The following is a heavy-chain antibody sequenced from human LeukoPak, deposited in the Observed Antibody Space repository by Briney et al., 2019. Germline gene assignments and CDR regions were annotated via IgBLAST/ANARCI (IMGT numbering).Heavy chain of an antibody. V-gene: IGHV4-59*01. CDR2: IYYSGST. CDR3: ARDRIGHYY. CDR1: GGSISSYY. J-gene: IGHJ4*02. Sequence: SETLSFTCTVSGGSISSYYWSWIRQPPGKGLEWIGYIYYSGSTNYNPSLKSRVTISVDTSKNQFSLKLSSVTAADTAVYYCARDRIGHYYWGQGTLVTVSS. D-gene: IGHD2/OR15-2a*01.